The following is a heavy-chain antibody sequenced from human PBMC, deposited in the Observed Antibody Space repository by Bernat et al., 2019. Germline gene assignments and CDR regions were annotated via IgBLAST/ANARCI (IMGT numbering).Heavy chain of an antibody. V-gene: IGHV3-74*01. CDR2: IKSDGSTT. CDR1: GFTFSNYW. D-gene: IGHD3-10*01. CDR3: ARGNLGGWFDP. Sequence: EVQLVESGGGLVQPGGSLRLSCAASGFTFSNYWMHWVRQAPGKGLVWVSRIKSDGSTTNYADSVEGRFTSARDNAKNTLFLQMNSLRAEDTAVYYCARGNLGGWFDPWGQGTLVTVSS. J-gene: IGHJ5*02.